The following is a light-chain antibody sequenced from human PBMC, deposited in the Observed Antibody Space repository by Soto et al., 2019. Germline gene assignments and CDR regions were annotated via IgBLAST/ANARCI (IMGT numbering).Light chain of an antibody. CDR3: QQYNSYPYT. V-gene: IGKV1-5*03. Sequence: DIQMTQSPSTLSASVGDRVTIPCRASQSISSWLAWYQQKPGKAPKLLIYKASSLESGVPSRFSGSGSGTEFTLTISSLQPDEFATYYGQQYNSYPYTFGQGTKLEIK. CDR2: KAS. J-gene: IGKJ2*01. CDR1: QSISSW.